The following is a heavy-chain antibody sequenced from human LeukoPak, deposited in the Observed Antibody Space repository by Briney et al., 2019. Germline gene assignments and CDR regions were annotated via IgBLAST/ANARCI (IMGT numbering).Heavy chain of an antibody. J-gene: IGHJ4*02. Sequence: GGSLRLSCAASGFTFSSYSMNWVRQAPGKGLEWVSYISSSSSTIYYADSVKGRFTISRDNAKNSLYLQMNSLRAEDTAVYYCARSPGYIVVVPAASDYWGQGTLVTVSS. V-gene: IGHV3-48*01. D-gene: IGHD2-2*01. CDR2: ISSSSSTI. CDR1: GFTFSSYS. CDR3: ARSPGYIVVVPAASDY.